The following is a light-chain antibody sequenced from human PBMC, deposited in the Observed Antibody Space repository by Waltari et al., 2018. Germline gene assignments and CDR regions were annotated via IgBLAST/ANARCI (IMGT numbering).Light chain of an antibody. CDR1: SGSVSFSHH. V-gene: IGLV8-61*01. Sequence: QTLVTQEPSLSVSPGGTVTLTFALSSGSVSFSHHPTWYRQTPGQAPRTVIYTTNTRSSGVPDRFSGSILGSKAALTITGAQADDESHYYCVLYLGSDNWMFGGGTKLTVL. J-gene: IGLJ3*02. CDR2: TTN. CDR3: VLYLGSDNWM.